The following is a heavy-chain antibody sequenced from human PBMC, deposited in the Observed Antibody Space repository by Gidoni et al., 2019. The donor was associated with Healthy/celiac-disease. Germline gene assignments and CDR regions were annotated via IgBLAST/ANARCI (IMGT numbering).Heavy chain of an antibody. D-gene: IGHD4-17*01. CDR2: IYYSGST. V-gene: IGHV4-31*03. CDR1: GGSIRRGGYY. J-gene: IGHJ4*02. Sequence: QVQLPESGPGLVKPSQTLSLTSTVSGGSIRRGGYYWSWIRQHPGKGLEWIGYIYYSGSTYYNPSLKSRVTISVDTSKNQFSLKLSSVTAADTAVYYCAREVYGDYSVRTDYWGQGTLVTVSS. CDR3: AREVYGDYSVRTDY.